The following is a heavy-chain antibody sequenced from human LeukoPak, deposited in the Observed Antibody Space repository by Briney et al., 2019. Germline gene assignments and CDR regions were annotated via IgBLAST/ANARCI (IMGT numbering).Heavy chain of an antibody. V-gene: IGHV1-2*02. CDR1: GYTFTGCY. J-gene: IGHJ6*02. D-gene: IGHD1-7*01. CDR2: INPNSGGT. Sequence: ASVKVSCKASGYTFTGCYMHWVRQAPGQGLEWMGWINPNSGGTNYAQKFQGRVTMTRDTSISTAYMELSRLRSDDTAVYYCARAWNYGTQDYYYGMDVWGQGTTVTVSS. CDR3: ARAWNYGTQDYYYGMDV.